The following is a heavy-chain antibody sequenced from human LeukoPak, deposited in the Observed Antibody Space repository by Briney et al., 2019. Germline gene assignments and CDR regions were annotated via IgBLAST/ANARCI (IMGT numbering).Heavy chain of an antibody. CDR2: IIGSGAST. Sequence: PGGSLRLSCAASGFTFSSYAMSCARQAPGKGLEWVTAIIGSGASTYYADTVKGRFTISRDNSKNTLYQQMNSLSAEDAGVYYCAKDTYDYSVSWGRGTLVTVSS. CDR1: GFTFSSYA. J-gene: IGHJ5*02. CDR3: AKDTYDYSVS. D-gene: IGHD4/OR15-4a*01. V-gene: IGHV3-23*01.